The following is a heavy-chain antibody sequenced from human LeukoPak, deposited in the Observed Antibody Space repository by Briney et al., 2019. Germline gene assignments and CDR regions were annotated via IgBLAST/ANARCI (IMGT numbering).Heavy chain of an antibody. D-gene: IGHD3-10*01. J-gene: IGHJ4*02. CDR3: ATYGSGSYYRKAFDY. CDR2: ITISGATT. Sequence: GRSLRPSCAASGFTFSSYGMSWVRQAPGKGLEWVSSITISGATTYYADSVKGRLTISRDNSKTTLYLQMNSLRAEDTAVYYCATYGSGSYYRKAFDYWGQGTLVTVSS. CDR1: GFTFSSYG. V-gene: IGHV3-23*01.